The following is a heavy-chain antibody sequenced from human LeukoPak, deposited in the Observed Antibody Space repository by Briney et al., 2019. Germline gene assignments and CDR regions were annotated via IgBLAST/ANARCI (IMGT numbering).Heavy chain of an antibody. CDR1: GFTFSSYA. D-gene: IGHD2-2*01. CDR3: AKDSTLYCSSTSCYPDY. CDR2: ISGSGGST. V-gene: IGHV3-23*01. J-gene: IGHJ4*02. Sequence: GGSLRLSCAASGFTFSSYAMSWVRQAPGKGLEWVSAISGSGGSTYYADSVKGRFTISRDNSKNTLYQQMNSLRAEDTAVYYCAKDSTLYCSSTSCYPDYWGQGTLVTVSS.